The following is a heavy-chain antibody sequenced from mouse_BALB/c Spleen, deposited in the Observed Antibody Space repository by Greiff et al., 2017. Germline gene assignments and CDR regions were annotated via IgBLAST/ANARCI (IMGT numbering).Heavy chain of an antibody. CDR1: GFTFSDYY. CDR2: ISDGGSYT. D-gene: IGHD2-12*01. CDR3: ARDYRFAY. Sequence: DVHLVESGGGLVKPGGSLKLSCAASGFTFSDYYMYWVRQTPEKRLEWVATISDGGSYTYYPDSVKGRFTISRDNAKNNLYLQMSSLKSEDTAMYYCARDYRFAYWGQGTLVTVSA. V-gene: IGHV5-4*02. J-gene: IGHJ3*01.